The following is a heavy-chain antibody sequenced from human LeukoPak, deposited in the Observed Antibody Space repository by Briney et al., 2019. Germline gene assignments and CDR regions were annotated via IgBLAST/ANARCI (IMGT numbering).Heavy chain of an antibody. J-gene: IGHJ4*02. CDR2: ISAYNGNT. D-gene: IGHD4-17*01. CDR3: ARDRNYGDYSRVCMDY. V-gene: IGHV1-18*01. CDR1: GYTFTSYG. Sequence: ASVKVSCKASGYTFTSYGISWVRQAPGQGLEWMGWISAYNGNTNYAQKLQGRVTMTTDTSTSTVYMELSSLRSEDTAVYYCARDRNYGDYSRVCMDYWGQGTLVTVSS.